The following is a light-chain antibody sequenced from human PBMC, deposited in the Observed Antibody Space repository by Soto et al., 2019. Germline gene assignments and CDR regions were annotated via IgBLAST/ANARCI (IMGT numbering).Light chain of an antibody. CDR3: QAWDSSTVI. V-gene: IGLV3-1*01. CDR1: KLGDKY. J-gene: IGLJ2*01. CDR2: QDS. Sequence: SYELTQPPSVSVSPGQTASITCSGYKLGDKYVCWYQQKPGQSPVLVIYQDSTRPSGIPERFSGSNSGITATLTISGTQVVDEADYYCQAWDSSTVIFGGGTKVTVL.